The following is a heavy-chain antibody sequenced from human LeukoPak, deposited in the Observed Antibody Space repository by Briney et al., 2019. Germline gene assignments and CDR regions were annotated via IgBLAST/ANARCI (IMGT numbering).Heavy chain of an antibody. CDR1: GFMFNNYW. CDR2: IRQDGSDK. J-gene: IGHJ4*02. CDR3: ARDKGFGGSSFDY. V-gene: IGHV3-7*01. D-gene: IGHD3-10*01. Sequence: PGGSLRLSCVVSGFMFNNYWMSWVRQAPGKGLEWVATIRQDGSDKYFLDSVRGRFTISRDNAKNSLYLQMNSLRAEDTAVYYCARDKGFGGSSFDYWGQGTLVTVSS.